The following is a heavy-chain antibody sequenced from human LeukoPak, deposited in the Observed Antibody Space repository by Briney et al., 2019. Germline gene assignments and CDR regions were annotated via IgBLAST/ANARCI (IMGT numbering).Heavy chain of an antibody. V-gene: IGHV3-23*01. D-gene: IGHD6-19*01. CDR3: ANGRSAWYYFNY. J-gene: IGHJ4*02. CDR1: GYTFISYV. CDR2: ISGSGGDT. Sequence: GGSLRLSCAASGYTFISYVMSWVRQAPGKGLEWVSGISGSGGDTYYADSVKGRFTISRDNSKNTLYLQMNTLRAEDTAVYYCANGRSAWYYFNYWGQGTLVTVSS.